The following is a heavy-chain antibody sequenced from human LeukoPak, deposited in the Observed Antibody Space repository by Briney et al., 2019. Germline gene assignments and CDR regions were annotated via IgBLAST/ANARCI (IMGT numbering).Heavy chain of an antibody. D-gene: IGHD4-17*01. CDR1: GFTFSSYE. V-gene: IGHV3-48*03. J-gene: IGHJ3*02. CDR3: AVGYQLDYGDYEADAFDI. Sequence: SGGSLRLSCAASGFTFSSYEMNWVRQAPGKGLEWVSYISSSGSIIYYADSVKGRFTISRDNAKNSLFLQMNSLRAEDTAVYYCAVGYQLDYGDYEADAFDIWGQGTMVTVSS. CDR2: ISSSGSII.